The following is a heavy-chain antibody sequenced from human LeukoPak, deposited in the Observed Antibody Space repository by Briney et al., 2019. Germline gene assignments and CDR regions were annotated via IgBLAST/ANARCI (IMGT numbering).Heavy chain of an antibody. J-gene: IGHJ4*02. V-gene: IGHV3-48*01. CDR2: ISSSSTI. CDR3: ARGGRDGYNYPS. CDR1: GFTFSSYS. Sequence: GALRLSCAASGFTFSSYSMNWVRQAPGKGLEWVSYISSSSTIYYADSVKGRFTISRDNAKNSLYLQMNSLRAEDTAVYYCARGGRDGYNYPSWGQGTLVTVSS. D-gene: IGHD5-24*01.